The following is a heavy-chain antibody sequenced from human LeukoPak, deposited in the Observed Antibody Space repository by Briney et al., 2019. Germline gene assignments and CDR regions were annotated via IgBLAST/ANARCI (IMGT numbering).Heavy chain of an antibody. D-gene: IGHD1-26*01. CDR3: AKDPRVGYDY. V-gene: IGHV3-23*01. CDR2: ISGSGGST. CDR1: GFTFSSYA. Sequence: HPGGSLRLSCAASGFTFSSYAMSWVRQAPGEGLEWVSAISGSGGSTYYADSVKGRFTISRDNSKHTLYLQMNSLRAEDTAVYYCAKDPRVGYDYWGQGTLVTVSS. J-gene: IGHJ4*02.